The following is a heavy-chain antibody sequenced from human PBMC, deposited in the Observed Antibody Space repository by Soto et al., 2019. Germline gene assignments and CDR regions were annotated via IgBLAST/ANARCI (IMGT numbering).Heavy chain of an antibody. V-gene: IGHV2-70*01. CDR2: IDWDDDK. CDR1: GFSLSTSGMC. Sequence: ASGPTLVNPTQTLTLTCTFSGFSLSTSGMCVSWIRQPPGKALEWLALIDWDDDKYYSTSLKTRLTISKDTSKNQVVLTMTNMDPVDTATYYCARIRHYYDISGYDYYYYGMEVWGQGPTLTVSS. D-gene: IGHD3-22*01. J-gene: IGHJ6*02. CDR3: ARIRHYYDISGYDYYYYGMEV.